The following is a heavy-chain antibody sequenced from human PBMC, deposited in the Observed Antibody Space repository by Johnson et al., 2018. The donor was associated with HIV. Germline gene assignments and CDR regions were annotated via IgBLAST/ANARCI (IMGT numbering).Heavy chain of an antibody. Sequence: VQLVESGGGVVQPGRSLRLSCAASGFTFSSYGMHWVRQAPGKGLEWVAVISYDGSNKYYADSVKGRFTISRDNSKNTLYLQMNSLRAEDTAVYYCAKESAFDIWGQGTMVTVSS. CDR1: GFTFSSYG. J-gene: IGHJ3*02. V-gene: IGHV3-30*18. CDR3: AKESAFDI. CDR2: ISYDGSNK.